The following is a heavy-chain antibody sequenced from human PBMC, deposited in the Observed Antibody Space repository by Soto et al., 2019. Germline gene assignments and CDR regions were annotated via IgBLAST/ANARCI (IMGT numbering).Heavy chain of an antibody. V-gene: IGHV3-7*03. CDR1: GFTFSSYW. CDR2: IKQDGSEK. D-gene: IGHD6-13*01. Sequence: GGSLRLSCAASGFTFSSYWMSWVRQAPGKGLEWVANIKQDGSEKYYVDSVKGRFTISRDNAKNSLYLQMNSLRAADTAVYYCAREREQLVCIYYYYDMDVWGKGTTVTVSS. CDR3: AREREQLVCIYYYYDMDV. J-gene: IGHJ6*03.